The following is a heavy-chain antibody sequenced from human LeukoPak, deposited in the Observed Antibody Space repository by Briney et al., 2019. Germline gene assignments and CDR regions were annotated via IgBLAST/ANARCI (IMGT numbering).Heavy chain of an antibody. V-gene: IGHV4-61*01. CDR1: GGSVSSGSYY. J-gene: IGHJ4*02. Sequence: SETLSLTCTVSGGSVSSGSYYWSWIRQPPGKGLEWIGYIYYSGSTYYNPSLKSRVTISVDTSKNQFSLKLSSVTAADTAVYYCASHHYDILTGYSPFDYWGQGTLVTVSS. CDR2: IYYSGST. D-gene: IGHD3-9*01. CDR3: ASHHYDILTGYSPFDY.